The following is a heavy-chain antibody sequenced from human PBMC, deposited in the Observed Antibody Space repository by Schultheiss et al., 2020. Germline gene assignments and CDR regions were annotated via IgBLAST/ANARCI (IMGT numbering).Heavy chain of an antibody. CDR2: ISGSGGST. D-gene: IGHD5-12*01. CDR3: ARVAVATTPSPYGMDV. V-gene: IGHV3-23*01. CDR1: GFTVSSNY. J-gene: IGHJ6*02. Sequence: GGSLRLSCAASGFTVSSNYMSWVRQAPGKGLEWVSAISGSGGSTYYADSVKGRFTISRDNSKNTLYLQMNSLRAEDTAVYYCARVAVATTPSPYGMDVWGPGTTVTVSS.